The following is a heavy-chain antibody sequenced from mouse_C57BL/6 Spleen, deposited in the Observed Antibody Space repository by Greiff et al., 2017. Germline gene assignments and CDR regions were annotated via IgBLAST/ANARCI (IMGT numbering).Heavy chain of an antibody. V-gene: IGHV1-85*01. J-gene: IGHJ4*01. CDR1: GYTFTSYD. CDR3: ARDLTTVVATYAMDY. Sequence: QVQLQQSGPELVTPGASVKLSCKASGYTFTSYDINWVKQRPGPGLEWIGWIYPRDGSTKYNEKFQGKATLTEDTSSCTAYMELHSLPSDDSAVYFCARDLTTVVATYAMDYWGQGTSVTVSS. CDR2: IYPRDGST. D-gene: IGHD1-1*01.